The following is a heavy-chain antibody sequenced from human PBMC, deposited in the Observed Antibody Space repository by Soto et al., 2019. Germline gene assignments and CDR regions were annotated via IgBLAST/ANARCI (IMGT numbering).Heavy chain of an antibody. CDR2: IIPILRIA. Sequence: SVKVSCKASGDTFSSYSISWVRQAPEQGLEWMGRIIPILRIANYAQKFQGRVTITADKSTSTAYMELSSLRSEDTAVYYCAYAPYYYDSSGPEFDYWGQGTLVTVYS. CDR3: AYAPYYYDSSGPEFDY. V-gene: IGHV1-69*02. J-gene: IGHJ4*02. D-gene: IGHD3-22*01. CDR1: GDTFSSYS.